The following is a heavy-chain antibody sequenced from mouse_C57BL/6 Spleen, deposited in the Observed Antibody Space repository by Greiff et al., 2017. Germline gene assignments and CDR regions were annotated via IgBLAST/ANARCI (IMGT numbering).Heavy chain of an antibody. J-gene: IGHJ2*01. V-gene: IGHV1-74*01. Sequence: VQLQQPGAELVKPGASVKVSCKASGYTFTSYWMHWVKQRPGQGLEWIGRIHPSGSDTNYNQKFKGKATLTVDKSSSTAYMQLSSLTSEDSAVXYCANRGFDYWGQGTTLTVSS. CDR1: GYTFTSYW. CDR3: ANRGFDY. CDR2: IHPSGSDT.